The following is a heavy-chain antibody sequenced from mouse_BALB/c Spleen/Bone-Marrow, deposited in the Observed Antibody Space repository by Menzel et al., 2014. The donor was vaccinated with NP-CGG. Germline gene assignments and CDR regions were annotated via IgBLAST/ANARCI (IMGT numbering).Heavy chain of an antibody. D-gene: IGHD3-1*01. CDR3: ARDIGRHLFDY. Sequence: EVQRVESGGGLVQPGGSLRLSCETSGFTFTDYYMNWVRQPPGEALEWLGFIRNKANGYTTEYSASVKGRFTISRDNSQSILYLQMNTLRAEDSATYYCARDIGRHLFDYWGQGTTLTVSS. J-gene: IGHJ2*01. CDR1: GFTFTDYY. V-gene: IGHV7-3*02. CDR2: IRNKANGYTT.